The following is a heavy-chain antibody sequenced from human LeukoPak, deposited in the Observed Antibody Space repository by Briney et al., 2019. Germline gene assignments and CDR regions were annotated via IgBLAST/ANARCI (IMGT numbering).Heavy chain of an antibody. V-gene: IGHV4-39*01. CDR1: GGSISSSSYY. J-gene: IGHJ4*02. CDR3: ARQRQWLVGDDY. CDR2: IYYSGST. Sequence: SETLSLTCTVSGGSISSSSYYWGWIRQPPGKGLEWIGSIYYSGSTYYNPSLKSRVTISVDTSKNQFSLKLSSVTAADTAVYYCARQRQWLVGDDYWGQGTLVTVSS. D-gene: IGHD6-19*01.